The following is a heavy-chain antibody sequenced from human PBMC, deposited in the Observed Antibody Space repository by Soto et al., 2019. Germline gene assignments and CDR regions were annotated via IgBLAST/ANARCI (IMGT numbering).Heavy chain of an antibody. CDR1: GFTFSSYA. V-gene: IGHV3-23*01. D-gene: IGHD4-17*01. CDR2: ISGSGGST. CDR3: AKDSLGAVTTIDMNYFDY. J-gene: IGHJ4*02. Sequence: EVQLLESGGGLVQPGGSLRLSCAASGFTFSSYAMSWVRQAPGKGLEWVSAISGSGGSTYYADSVKGRFTISRDNPKNTLYLQMNSLRAEDTAVYYCAKDSLGAVTTIDMNYFDYWGQGTLVTVSS.